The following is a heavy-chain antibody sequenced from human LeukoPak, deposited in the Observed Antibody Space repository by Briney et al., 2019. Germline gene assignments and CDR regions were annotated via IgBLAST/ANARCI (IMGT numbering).Heavy chain of an antibody. D-gene: IGHD6-13*01. CDR1: GYTFTSYA. CDR3: ARDAADSYSSLNWFDP. J-gene: IGHJ5*02. CDR2: INAGNGNT. V-gene: IGHV1-3*01. Sequence: SVKVSCKASGYTFTSYAMHWVRQAPGQRLEWMGWINAGNGNTKYSQKFQGRVTITRDTSASTAYMELSSLRSEDTAVYYCARDAADSYSSLNWFDPWGQGTLVTVSS.